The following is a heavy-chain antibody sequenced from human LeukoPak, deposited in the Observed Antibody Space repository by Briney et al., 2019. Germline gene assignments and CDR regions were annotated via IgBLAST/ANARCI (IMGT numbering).Heavy chain of an antibody. J-gene: IGHJ3*02. D-gene: IGHD1-26*01. V-gene: IGHV3-21*01. CDR2: ISSSSSYI. CDR1: GFTFSSYS. Sequence: PGGSLRLSCAASGFTFSSYSMNWVRQAPGKGLEWVSSISSSSSYIYYADSVKGRFTISRDHAKNSLYLQVNSLRAEDTAVYYCARDRIVGARVNAFDIWGQGTMVTVSS. CDR3: ARDRIVGARVNAFDI.